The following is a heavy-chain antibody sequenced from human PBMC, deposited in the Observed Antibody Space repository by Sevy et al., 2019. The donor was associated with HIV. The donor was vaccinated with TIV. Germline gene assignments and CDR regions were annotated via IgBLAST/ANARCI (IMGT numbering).Heavy chain of an antibody. CDR1: GGSINSDH. CDR2: VYYTGGT. V-gene: IGHV4-59*08. CDR3: ARRNDFDF. J-gene: IGHJ4*03. Sequence: SETLSLTCTVSGGSINSDHWNWIRQPPGKGLEWIGYVYYTGGTNYNPSLKNRVTISVDRTKNQFSLKLTSVTAADTDVYYCARRNDFDFWGQGTMVTVSS.